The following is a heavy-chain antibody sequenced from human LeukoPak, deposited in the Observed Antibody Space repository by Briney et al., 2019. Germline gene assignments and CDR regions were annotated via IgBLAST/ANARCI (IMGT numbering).Heavy chain of an antibody. CDR1: GYTFTSYD. CDR2: MNPNSGNT. Sequence: ASVKVSCKAPGYTFTSYDINWVRQATGQGLEWMGWMNPNSGNTGYAQKFQGRVTMTRNTSISTAYMELSSLRSEDTAVYYCARWGGGSSWYGYYYYGMDVWGQGTTVTVSS. CDR3: ARWGGGSSWYGYYYYGMDV. J-gene: IGHJ6*02. V-gene: IGHV1-8*01. D-gene: IGHD6-13*01.